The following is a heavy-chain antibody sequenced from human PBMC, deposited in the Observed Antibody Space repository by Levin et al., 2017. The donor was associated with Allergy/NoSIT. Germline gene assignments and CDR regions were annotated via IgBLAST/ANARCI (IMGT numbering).Heavy chain of an antibody. V-gene: IGHV3-23*01. J-gene: IGHJ4*02. D-gene: IGHD4-23*01. Sequence: LGESLKISCAASEFSFSSYAMSWVRQAPGKGLEWVSSISGSGSRIYYADSVKGRFSISRDNSKNTLFLQLNSLTAADTAIYYCAKAKFDYGGIKGPLDYWGQGTLVAVSS. CDR2: ISGSGSRI. CDR1: EFSFSSYA. CDR3: AKAKFDYGGIKGPLDY.